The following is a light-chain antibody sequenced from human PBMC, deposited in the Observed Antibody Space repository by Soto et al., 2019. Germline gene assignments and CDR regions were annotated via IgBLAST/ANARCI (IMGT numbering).Light chain of an antibody. CDR2: DAS. J-gene: IGKJ4*01. CDR1: QGISSY. Sequence: IQLTQSPSSLSSSVGDRVTITCRSSQGISSYLGWYQQKPGKAPNLLIYDASTLHGGVPSRFSGRGSGTDLTLTISSLQPEDFATYYCQQVNVYPSNFCGGTKVDI. CDR3: QQVNVYPSN. V-gene: IGKV1-9*01.